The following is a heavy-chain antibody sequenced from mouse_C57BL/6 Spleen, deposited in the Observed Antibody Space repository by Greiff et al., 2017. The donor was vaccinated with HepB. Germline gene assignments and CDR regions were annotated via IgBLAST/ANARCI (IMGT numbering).Heavy chain of an antibody. CDR3: ARHDLLDYDGGYAMDY. Sequence: QVQLQQSGPGLVAPSQSLSITCTVSGFSLTSYGVHWVRQPPGKGLEWLVVIWSDGSTTYNSALKSRLSISKDNSKSQVFLKMNSLQTDDTAMYYCARHDLLDYDGGYAMDYWGQGTSVTVSS. J-gene: IGHJ4*01. CDR2: IWSDGST. D-gene: IGHD2-4*01. CDR1: GFSLTSYG. V-gene: IGHV2-6-1*01.